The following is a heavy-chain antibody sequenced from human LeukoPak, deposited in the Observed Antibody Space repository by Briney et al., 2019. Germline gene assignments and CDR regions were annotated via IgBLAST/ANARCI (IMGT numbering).Heavy chain of an antibody. CDR3: AREAYYDSSGYYSPYYYYGMDV. D-gene: IGHD3-22*01. CDR1: GGTFSSYA. Sequence: ASVKVSCKASGGTFSSYAISWVRQAPGQGLEWMGWISAYNGNTNYAQKLQGRVTMTTDTSTSTAYMELRSLRSDDTAVYYCAREAYYDSSGYYSPYYYYGMDVWGQGTTVTVSS. V-gene: IGHV1-18*01. J-gene: IGHJ6*02. CDR2: ISAYNGNT.